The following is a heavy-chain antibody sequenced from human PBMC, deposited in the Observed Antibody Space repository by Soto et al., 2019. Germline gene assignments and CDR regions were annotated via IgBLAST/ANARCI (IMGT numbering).Heavy chain of an antibody. D-gene: IGHD2-2*01. J-gene: IGHJ5*02. Sequence: SETLSLTCTVSNDSISGYYWSWIRQPPGKGLEWIGFIYYSGSTNYNPSLESRVTISVDTSKNQFSLKLSSGTAADTAVYYCARERVRLGYCSGTSCLSNWFDPWGQGTLVTVSS. V-gene: IGHV4-59*01. CDR2: IYYSGST. CDR3: ARERVRLGYCSGTSCLSNWFDP. CDR1: NDSISGYY.